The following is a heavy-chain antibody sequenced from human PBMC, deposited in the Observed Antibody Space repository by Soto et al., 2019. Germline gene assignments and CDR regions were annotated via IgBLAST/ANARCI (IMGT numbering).Heavy chain of an antibody. D-gene: IGHD1-26*01. CDR2: INPHGGST. J-gene: IGHJ5*02. V-gene: IGHV1-46*01. CDR1: RDTFTSYY. CDR3: ARSSGGNFGIIIEGTNWFAP. Sequence: SVEVSFRAPRDTFTSYYINWVRQAPGQGLEWMGVINPHGGSTAYAQKFKGRVTLTRDTSASTVYMEVSSLTSEDTAMYYCARSSGGNFGIIIEGTNWFAPWGQGTLVTVSS.